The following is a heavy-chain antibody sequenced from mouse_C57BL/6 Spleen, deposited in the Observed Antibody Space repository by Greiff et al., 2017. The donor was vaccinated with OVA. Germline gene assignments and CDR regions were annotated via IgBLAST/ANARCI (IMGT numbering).Heavy chain of an antibody. CDR3: ARWALRYAMDY. D-gene: IGHD1-3*01. V-gene: IGHV1-80*01. CDR2: IYPGDGDT. CDR1: GYAFSSYW. J-gene: IGHJ4*01. Sequence: VQLQQSGAELVKPGASVKISCKASGYAFSSYWMNWVKQRPGKGLEWIGQIYPGDGDTNYNGKLKGKATLTADKSSSTAYMQLSSLTSEDSAVYFCARWALRYAMDYWGQGTSVTVSS.